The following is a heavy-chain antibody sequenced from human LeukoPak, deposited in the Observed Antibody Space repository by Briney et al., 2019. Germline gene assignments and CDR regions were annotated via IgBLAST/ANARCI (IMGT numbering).Heavy chain of an antibody. Sequence: ASVKVSCKASGYTFTGYYMHWVRQAPGQGLEWMGRINPNSGGTNYAQKFQGRVTMTRDTSISTAYMELSRLRSDDTAVYYCASLELGYRSGGSCSTKGFDYWGQGTLVTVSS. J-gene: IGHJ4*02. CDR1: GYTFTGYY. V-gene: IGHV1-2*06. CDR3: ASLELGYRSGGSCSTKGFDY. D-gene: IGHD2-15*01. CDR2: INPNSGGT.